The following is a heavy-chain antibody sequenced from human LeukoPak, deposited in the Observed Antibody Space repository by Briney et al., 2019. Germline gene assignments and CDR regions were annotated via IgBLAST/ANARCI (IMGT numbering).Heavy chain of an antibody. Sequence: SETLSLTCTVPGGSISSYYWSWIRQPAGRGLEWVGRIYTSGSTNYNASLKGRVSMAVDTSKNQFSLKLSSVTAADTAVFYCATHWLEATKTYSYWFDPWGQGTLVTVSS. CDR1: GGSISSYY. D-gene: IGHD1/OR15-1a*01. V-gene: IGHV4-4*07. J-gene: IGHJ5*02. CDR2: IYTSGST. CDR3: ATHWLEATKTYSYWFDP.